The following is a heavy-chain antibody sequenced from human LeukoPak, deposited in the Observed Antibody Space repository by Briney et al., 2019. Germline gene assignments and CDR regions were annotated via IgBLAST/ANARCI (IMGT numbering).Heavy chain of an antibody. V-gene: IGHV1-2*02. CDR3: ARGVTMVRGVIPYDY. CDR1: GYTFTGYY. J-gene: IGHJ4*02. Sequence: ASVKVSCKASGYTFTGYYMHWVRQAPGQGLEWMGWINPNSGGTNYAQKFQGRVTMTEDTATDTAYMELTNLRSEDTAVYYCARGVTMVRGVIPYDYWGQGTLVTVSS. D-gene: IGHD3-10*01. CDR2: INPNSGGT.